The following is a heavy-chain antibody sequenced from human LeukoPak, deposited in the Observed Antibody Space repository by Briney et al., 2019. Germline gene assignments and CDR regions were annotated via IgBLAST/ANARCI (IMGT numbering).Heavy chain of an antibody. V-gene: IGHV4-39*01. CDR3: ARLGEQEAVSFFAY. J-gene: IGHJ4*02. CDR2: IYYSGST. Sequence: SETLSLTCAVSGGSINSSNWWTWVRLTPGKGLEWIGSIYYSGSTYYNPSLKSRVTISVDTSKNQFSLKLSSVTAADTAVYYCARLGEQEAVSFFAYWGQGTLVTVSS. CDR1: GGSINSSNW. D-gene: IGHD3-16*01.